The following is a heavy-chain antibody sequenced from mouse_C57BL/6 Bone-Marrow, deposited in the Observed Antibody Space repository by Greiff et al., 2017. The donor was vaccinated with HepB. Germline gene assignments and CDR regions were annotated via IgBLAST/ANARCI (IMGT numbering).Heavy chain of an antibody. CDR1: GFSLSTFGMG. Sequence: QVTLKVSGPGILQPSQTLSLTCSFSGFSLSTFGMGVGWIRQPSGKGLEWLAHIWWDDDKYYNPALKSRLTISKDTSKNQLFLKIANVDTAETATYYCSPHYYVSRWFAYWGQGTLVTVSA. CDR3: SPHYYVSRWFAY. D-gene: IGHD1-1*01. V-gene: IGHV8-8*01. J-gene: IGHJ3*01. CDR2: IWWDDDK.